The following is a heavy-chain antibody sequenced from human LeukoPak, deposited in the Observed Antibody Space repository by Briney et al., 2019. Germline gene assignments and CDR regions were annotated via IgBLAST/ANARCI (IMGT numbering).Heavy chain of an antibody. CDR2: ISSNNGKT. CDR3: ARGGTLIRGVNYPMDV. Sequence: ASVKVSCKTSGYTFTGYYMHWMRQAPGQGLEWMGWISSNNGKTNHAQRSQGRFAMTTDTSTSTAYMELRSLRSDDSAVYYCARGGTLIRGVNYPMDVWGQGTTVTVSS. V-gene: IGHV1-18*04. J-gene: IGHJ6*02. D-gene: IGHD3-10*01. CDR1: GYTFTGYY.